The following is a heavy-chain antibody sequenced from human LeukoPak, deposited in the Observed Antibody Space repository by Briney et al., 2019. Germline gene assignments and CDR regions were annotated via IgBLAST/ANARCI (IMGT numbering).Heavy chain of an antibody. CDR2: VFFTGDT. CDR1: GGSISSHY. V-gene: IGHV4-59*11. D-gene: IGHD4-23*01. CDR3: AKEGNDYGANSIDY. J-gene: IGHJ4*02. Sequence: PSETLSLTCTVSGGSISSHYWAWLRQPPGKGLEWIGWVFFTGDTNYNPSLKSRVTISVDHSKNQFSLKLTSVTAADTAVYYCAKEGNDYGANSIDYWGQGTLVTVSS.